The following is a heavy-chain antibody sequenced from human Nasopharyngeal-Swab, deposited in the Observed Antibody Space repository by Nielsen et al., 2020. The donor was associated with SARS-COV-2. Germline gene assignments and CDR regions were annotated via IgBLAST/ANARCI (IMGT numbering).Heavy chain of an antibody. V-gene: IGHV1-3*01. Sequence: ASVKVSCKASGYFVFNQALHWVRQAPGQSLEWMGWITAVDGQTEYSQKFHDRLTLSSDSSVNTAYMDLSSLRSEDTAVYFCVRDDGISWLLDKWGPGTLVTVSS. CDR3: VRDDGISWLLDK. D-gene: IGHD2-15*01. CDR1: GYFVFNQA. J-gene: IGHJ4*02. CDR2: ITAVDGQT.